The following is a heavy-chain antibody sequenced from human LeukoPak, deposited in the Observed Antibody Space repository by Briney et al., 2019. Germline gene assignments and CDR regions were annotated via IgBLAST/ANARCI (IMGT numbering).Heavy chain of an antibody. CDR2: IYSGGST. D-gene: IGHD3-22*01. CDR1: GFTVSSNY. J-gene: IGHJ4*02. CDR3: ARNPTDYDSSGYDDY. V-gene: IGHV3-53*01. Sequence: GGSLRLSCAASGFTVSSNYMSWVRQAPGKGLEWVSVIYSGGSTYYADSVKGRFTISRDNAKNTLYLQMNSLRAEDTAVYYCARNPTDYDSSGYDDYWGQGTLVTVSS.